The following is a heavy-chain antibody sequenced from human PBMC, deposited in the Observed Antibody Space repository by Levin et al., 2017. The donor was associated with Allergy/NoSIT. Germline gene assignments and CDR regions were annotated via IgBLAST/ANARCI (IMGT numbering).Heavy chain of an antibody. CDR1: GGSISSGGYY. Sequence: PSETLSLTCTVSGGSISSGGYYWSWIRQHPGKGLEWIGYIYYSGSTYYNPSLKSRVTISVDTSKNQFSLKLSSVTAADTAVYYCARAWRDIVVVVAAKSSAFDIWGQGTMVTVSS. J-gene: IGHJ3*02. D-gene: IGHD2-15*01. CDR3: ARAWRDIVVVVAAKSSAFDI. CDR2: IYYSGST. V-gene: IGHV4-31*03.